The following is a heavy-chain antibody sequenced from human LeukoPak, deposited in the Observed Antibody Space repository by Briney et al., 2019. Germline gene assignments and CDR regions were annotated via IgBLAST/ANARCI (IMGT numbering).Heavy chain of an antibody. CDR3: ARHKPTGSYPLEL. V-gene: IGHV4-59*08. J-gene: IGHJ4*02. Sequence: ETLSLTCTVSGGSISNYYWSWLRQPPGKGLEWIGHIYSSGSTNYNPSLRSRLTISVDTSTGQLSLKLTSVTAADTAVYYCARHKPTGSYPLELWGQGTLVTVSS. D-gene: IGHD3-10*01. CDR2: IYSSGST. CDR1: GGSISNYY.